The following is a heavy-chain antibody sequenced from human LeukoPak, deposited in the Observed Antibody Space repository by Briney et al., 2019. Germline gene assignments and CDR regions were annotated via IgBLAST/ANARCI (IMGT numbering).Heavy chain of an antibody. Sequence: GGSLTLSCAASGFTFSSYAMTWVRQAPGKGLEWVSGISGSGGNTYYTDSVRGRLSISGDNSKNTLYLQVNSLRVEDTAVYYCAKGRTEGGTLALDYWGQGTLVTVSS. CDR3: AKGRTEGGTLALDY. CDR2: ISGSGGNT. D-gene: IGHD6-19*01. J-gene: IGHJ4*02. CDR1: GFTFSSYA. V-gene: IGHV3-23*01.